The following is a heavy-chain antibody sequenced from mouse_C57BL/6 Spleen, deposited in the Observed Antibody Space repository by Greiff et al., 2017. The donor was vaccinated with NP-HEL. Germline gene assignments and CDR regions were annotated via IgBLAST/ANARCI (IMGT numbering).Heavy chain of an antibody. CDR1: GYSFTGYY. Sequence: EVQLVESGPELVKPGASVKISCKASGYSFTGYYMNWVKQSPEKSLEWIGEINPSTGGTTYNQKFKAKATLTVDKSSSTAYMQLKSLTSEDSAVYYCARFGGYYGAMDYWGQGTSVTVSS. V-gene: IGHV1-42*01. J-gene: IGHJ4*01. CDR2: INPSTGGT. CDR3: ARFGGYYGAMDY. D-gene: IGHD1-1*01.